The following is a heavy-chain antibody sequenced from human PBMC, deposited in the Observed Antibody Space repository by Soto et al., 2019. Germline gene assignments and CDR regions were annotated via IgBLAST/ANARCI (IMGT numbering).Heavy chain of an antibody. Sequence: ASVKVSCKGSGGTFSSYAISWVRQAPGQGLEWMGGIIPIFGTANYAQKFQGRVTITADESTSTAYMELSSLRSEDTAVYYCATAQAADIQKDGGAFDIWGQGTMVTVSS. CDR3: ATAQAADIQKDGGAFDI. J-gene: IGHJ3*02. D-gene: IGHD3-9*01. CDR1: GGTFSSYA. CDR2: IIPIFGTA. V-gene: IGHV1-69*01.